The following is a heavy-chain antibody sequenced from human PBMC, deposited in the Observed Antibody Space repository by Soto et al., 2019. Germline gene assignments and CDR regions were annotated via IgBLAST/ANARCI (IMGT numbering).Heavy chain of an antibody. CDR3: ARVLPGIAAAYDAFDV. CDR2: IYHSGST. V-gene: IGHV4-4*02. D-gene: IGHD6-13*01. CDR1: GGSISSSNW. J-gene: IGHJ3*01. Sequence: SETLSLTCAVSGGSISSSNWWSWVRQPPGKGLEWIGEIYHSGSTNYNPSLKSRVTISTDTSRRQLSLQLTSATPADTAVYYCARVLPGIAAAYDAFDVWGQGTMVTVSS.